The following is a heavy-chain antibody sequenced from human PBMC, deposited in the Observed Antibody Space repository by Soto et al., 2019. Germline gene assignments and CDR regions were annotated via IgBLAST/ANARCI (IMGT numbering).Heavy chain of an antibody. J-gene: IGHJ6*02. CDR2: ISYDGSNK. D-gene: IGHD6-13*01. CDR1: GFTFSSYA. V-gene: IGHV3-30-3*01. CDR3: AREIIAAAGTLDPPYYYYGMDV. Sequence: GGSLRLSCAASGFTFSSYAMHWVRQAPGKGLEWVAVISYDGSNKYYADSVKGRFTISRDNSKNTLYLQMNSLRAEDTAVYYCAREIIAAAGTLDPPYYYYGMDVWGQGTTVTVSS.